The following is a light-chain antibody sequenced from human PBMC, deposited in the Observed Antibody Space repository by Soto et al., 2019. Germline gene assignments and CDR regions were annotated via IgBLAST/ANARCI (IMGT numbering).Light chain of an antibody. V-gene: IGLV2-14*01. CDR3: SSHTLSNTQV. Sequence: QSALTQPASVSGSPGQSITISCTGTSSDIGRFNYVSWYQQHPGKVPKLMIYEVSNRPSGVSNRFSGSKSGNTASLTISGLQAEDEADYYCSSHTLSNTQVFGGGTKLTVL. J-gene: IGLJ3*02. CDR2: EVS. CDR1: SSDIGRFNY.